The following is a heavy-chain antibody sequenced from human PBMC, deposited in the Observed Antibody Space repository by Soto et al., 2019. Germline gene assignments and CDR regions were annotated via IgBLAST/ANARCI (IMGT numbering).Heavy chain of an antibody. CDR3: ARVIAARPGYYYGMDV. Sequence: QVQLVQSGAEVKKPGASVKVSCKASGYTFTGYYMHWVRQAPGQGLEWMGWINPNSGDTNYAQKFQGRVTMTRDTSISTAYMELSRLRSDDTAVYYCARVIAARPGYYYGMDVWGQGTTVTVSS. V-gene: IGHV1-2*02. J-gene: IGHJ6*02. D-gene: IGHD6-6*01. CDR1: GYTFTGYY. CDR2: INPNSGDT.